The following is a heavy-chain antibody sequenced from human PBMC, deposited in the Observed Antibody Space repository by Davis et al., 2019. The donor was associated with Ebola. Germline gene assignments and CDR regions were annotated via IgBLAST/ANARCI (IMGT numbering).Heavy chain of an antibody. J-gene: IGHJ6*02. CDR1: GGSISSHY. V-gene: IGHV4-59*11. CDR3: ARVSDGIAAAGPNYYYYGMDV. CDR2: IYYSGST. Sequence: MPSETLSLTCTVSGGSISSHYWSWIRQPPGKGLEWIGYIYYSGSTNYNPSLKSRVTISVDTSKNQFSLKLSSVTAADTAVYYCARVSDGIAAAGPNYYYYGMDVWGQGTTVTVSS. D-gene: IGHD6-13*01.